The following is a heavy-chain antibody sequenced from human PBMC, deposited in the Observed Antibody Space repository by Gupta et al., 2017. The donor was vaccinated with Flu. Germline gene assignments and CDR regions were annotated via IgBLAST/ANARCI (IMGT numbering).Heavy chain of an antibody. J-gene: IGHJ4*02. CDR3: ANPGGFTGYHLYFDS. Sequence: QVQLVPSGAEVKKPGSSVKVSCTASGGTFSNYAINWVRQAPGQGLEWMGGIIPLFHTPTYAQSFQGRVTITADKSTNTAYMELSSLRSDDTAVYYCANPGGFTGYHLYFDSWGQGSLVTVSS. CDR2: IIPLFHTP. D-gene: IGHD5-12*01. V-gene: IGHV1-69*06. CDR1: GGTFSNYA.